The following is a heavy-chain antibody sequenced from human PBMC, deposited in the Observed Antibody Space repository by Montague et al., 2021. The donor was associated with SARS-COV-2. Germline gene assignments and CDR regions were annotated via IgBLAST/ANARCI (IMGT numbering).Heavy chain of an antibody. Sequence: SLRLSCAASGFTFSSYAKHWVRQAPGKGLEWVAVISYDGSNKYYADSVKGRFTISRDNSKNTLYLQMNSLRAEDTAVYYCAREQEPHQPAYYDILTGYIGGFYYYGMDVWGQGTTVTVSS. D-gene: IGHD3-9*01. CDR1: GFTFSSYA. V-gene: IGHV3-30-3*01. CDR3: AREQEPHQPAYYDILTGYIGGFYYYGMDV. CDR2: ISYDGSNK. J-gene: IGHJ6*02.